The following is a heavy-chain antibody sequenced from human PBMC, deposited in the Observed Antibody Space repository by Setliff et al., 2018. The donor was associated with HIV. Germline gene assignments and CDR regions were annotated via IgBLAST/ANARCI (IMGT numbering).Heavy chain of an antibody. V-gene: IGHV4-4*02. CDR2: IYHSGSF. D-gene: IGHD2-21*01. J-gene: IGHJ4*02. CDR3: ARGTHCGGDCTNYFDS. CDR1: SGSISSTNW. Sequence: PSETLSLTCNVSSGSISSTNWWSWVRQPPGKGLEWIGEIYHSGSFNYNPSLKSRVTISLDNSINQFSLNLTSVTAADTAVYFCARGTHCGGDCTNYFDSWGQGILVTVS.